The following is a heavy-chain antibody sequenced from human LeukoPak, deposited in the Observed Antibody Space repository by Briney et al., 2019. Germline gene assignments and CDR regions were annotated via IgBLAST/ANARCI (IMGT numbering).Heavy chain of an antibody. D-gene: IGHD5-12*01. J-gene: IGHJ5*02. CDR1: GFTFSSYA. V-gene: IGHV3-30*04. Sequence: GGSLRLSCAASGFTFSSYAMHWVRQAPGKGLEWVAVISYDGSNKYYADSVKGRFTISRDNSKNTLYLQMNSLRAEDTAVYYCARDSGGRFDPWGQGTLVTVSS. CDR3: ARDSGGRFDP. CDR2: ISYDGSNK.